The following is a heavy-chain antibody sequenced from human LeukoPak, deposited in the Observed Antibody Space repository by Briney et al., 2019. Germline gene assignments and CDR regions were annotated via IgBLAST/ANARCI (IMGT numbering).Heavy chain of an antibody. V-gene: IGHV3-21*01. CDR1: GFTFSSYS. J-gene: IGHJ5*02. D-gene: IGHD6-6*01. CDR2: ISSGSSYI. Sequence: PGGSLRLSCAASGFTFSSYSMNWVRQAPGKGLGWVSSISSGSSYIYYADSVKGRFTISRDNAKNSLYLQMNSLRAEDTAVYYCARDSIAAHPNWFDPWGQGTLVTVSS. CDR3: ARDSIAAHPNWFDP.